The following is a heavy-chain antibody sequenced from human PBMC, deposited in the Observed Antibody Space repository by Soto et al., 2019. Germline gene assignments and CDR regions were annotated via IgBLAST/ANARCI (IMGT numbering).Heavy chain of an antibody. CDR2: IIPILGIA. CDR3: ERVRAVYYYYGMDV. J-gene: IGHJ6*02. Sequence: QVQLVQSGAEVKKPASSVKVSCKASGGTFSSYAISWVRQAAGQGLEWMRRIIPILGIANYAQKFQGRVTITADKSTSTAYMELSRLRSEDTSVYYCERVRAVYYYYGMDVWGQGTTVTVSS. V-gene: IGHV1-69*04. D-gene: IGHD3-10*01. CDR1: GGTFSSYA.